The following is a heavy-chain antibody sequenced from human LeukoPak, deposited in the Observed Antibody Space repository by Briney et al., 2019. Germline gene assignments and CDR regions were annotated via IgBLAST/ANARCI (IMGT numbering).Heavy chain of an antibody. V-gene: IGHV3-21*01. CDR3: ARDESPRYYDNSDYYPDAFDI. CDR2: IITPSGYK. CDR1: GFTFSTYF. Sequence: PGGTLRLSCAASGFTFSTYFMNWVRQAPGRGLEWVSSIITPSGYKYYEDSVKGRFTISRDNAKNSLYLQMNSLRAEDTAVYYCARDESPRYYDNSDYYPDAFDIWGRGTMVTVSS. D-gene: IGHD3-22*01. J-gene: IGHJ3*02.